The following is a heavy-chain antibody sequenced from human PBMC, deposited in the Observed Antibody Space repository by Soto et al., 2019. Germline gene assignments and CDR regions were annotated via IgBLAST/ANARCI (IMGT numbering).Heavy chain of an antibody. Sequence: QVQLVESGGGVVQPGRSLRLSCAASGFTFSSYGMHWVRQAPGKGLEWVAVISYDGSNKYYADSVQGRFTISRDNSKNTLYLQMNSLRAEDTAVYYCAKDLGAAAGYYYGMDVWGQGTTVTVSS. V-gene: IGHV3-30*18. CDR2: ISYDGSNK. CDR3: AKDLGAAAGYYYGMDV. D-gene: IGHD6-13*01. CDR1: GFTFSSYG. J-gene: IGHJ6*02.